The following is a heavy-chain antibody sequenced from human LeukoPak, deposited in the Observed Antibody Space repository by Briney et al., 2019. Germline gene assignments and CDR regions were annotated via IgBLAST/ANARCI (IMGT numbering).Heavy chain of an antibody. CDR2: ISSSSSTL. CDR3: ARAAPGNYYMDV. J-gene: IGHJ6*03. D-gene: IGHD6-13*01. CDR1: GFTFSSYS. V-gene: IGHV3-48*01. Sequence: HPGGSLRLSCAASGFTFSSYSMNWVRQAPGKGLEWISYISSSSSTLYYADSVKGRFTISRDNAKNSLYLQMNSLRADDTAVYYCARAAPGNYYMDVWGKGATVTVSS.